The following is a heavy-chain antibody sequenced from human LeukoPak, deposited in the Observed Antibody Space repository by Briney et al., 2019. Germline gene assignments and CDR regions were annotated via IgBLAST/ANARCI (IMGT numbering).Heavy chain of an antibody. CDR1: GFTFSSYE. CDR3: ARSPDSIAAAGDFDY. D-gene: IGHD6-13*01. J-gene: IGHJ4*02. Sequence: GGSLRLSCAASGFTFSSYEMNWVRQAPGKGLEWVSDISSSGSTIYYADSVKGRFTISRDNAKNSLYLQMNSLRAEDTAVYYCARSPDSIAAAGDFDYWGQGTLVTVSS. V-gene: IGHV3-48*03. CDR2: ISSSGSTI.